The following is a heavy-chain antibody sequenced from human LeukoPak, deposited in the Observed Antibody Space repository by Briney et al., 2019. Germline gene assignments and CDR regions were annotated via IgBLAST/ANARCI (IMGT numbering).Heavy chain of an antibody. J-gene: IGHJ5*02. Sequence: GGSLRLSCAASGFTVDSNYLSWVRQAPGKGLEWVSTISGSGGSTYYADSVKGRFTISRDNSKNTLYLQMNSLRAEDTAVYYCAKDHRSNYPNWFDPWGQGTLVTVSS. CDR1: GFTVDSNY. CDR3: AKDHRSNYPNWFDP. V-gene: IGHV3-23*01. CDR2: ISGSGGST. D-gene: IGHD3-10*01.